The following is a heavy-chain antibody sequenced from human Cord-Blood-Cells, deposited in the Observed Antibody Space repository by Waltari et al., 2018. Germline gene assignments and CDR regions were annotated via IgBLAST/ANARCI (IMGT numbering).Heavy chain of an antibody. J-gene: IGHJ4*02. CDR1: GGTFSSYA. CDR2: IIPIVGKA. Sequence: QVQLVQSGAEVKKPGSSVKVSCKASGGTFSSYATSWVLQAPGLGLEWMRGIIPIVGKANYAQKCQGRVTITADEFTSTAYMELSSLRSEDTAVYYWAQRGDIDGSSTSCHLDYWGQGTLVTVSS. CDR3: AQRGDIDGSSTSCHLDY. V-gene: IGHV1-69*01. D-gene: IGHD2-2*01.